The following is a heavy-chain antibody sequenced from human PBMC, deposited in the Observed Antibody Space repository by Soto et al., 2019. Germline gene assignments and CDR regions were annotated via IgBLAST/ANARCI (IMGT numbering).Heavy chain of an antibody. D-gene: IGHD6-13*01. CDR2: IIPIFGTA. Sequence: QVQLVQSGAEVKKPGSSVKVSCKASGGTFSSYAISWVRQAPGQGLEWMGGIIPIFGTANYAQKFQGRVTITADKSTSTGYMELSSLRSEDTAVYYCARATYSSSWEDGRWFDPWGQGTLVTVSS. CDR3: ARATYSSSWEDGRWFDP. V-gene: IGHV1-69*06. CDR1: GGTFSSYA. J-gene: IGHJ5*02.